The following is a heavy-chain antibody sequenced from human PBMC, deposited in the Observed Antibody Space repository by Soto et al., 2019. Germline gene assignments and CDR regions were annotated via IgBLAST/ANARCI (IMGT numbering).Heavy chain of an antibody. V-gene: IGHV1-69*01. CDR2: IIPMFNTT. Sequence: QVQLVQSGAEVKKPGSSVKVSCKASGGNFSTHAISWVRQAPGQGLVWMGGIIPMFNTTISAQKFQGRVTIPDDSYTRRPYMGLASLRPGATPVYYWARAAYDRGSLDYWGQGTLVTFSS. J-gene: IGHJ4*02. D-gene: IGHD3-22*01. CDR3: ARAAYDRGSLDY. CDR1: GGNFSTHA.